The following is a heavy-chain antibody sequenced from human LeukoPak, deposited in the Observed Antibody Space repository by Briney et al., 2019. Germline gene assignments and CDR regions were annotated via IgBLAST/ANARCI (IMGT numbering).Heavy chain of an antibody. J-gene: IGHJ3*01. CDR2: INADGSTA. V-gene: IGHV3-74*01. CDR3: VVVVEPPDSDGFDV. D-gene: IGHD1-14*01. CDR1: GFTCGNSW. Sequence: PGGSLRLSCAASGFTCGNSWVHWVRQAPGKGLVWVSLINADGSTATYADSVKGRFTISRDNARNTLSLQMNSLIIEDTAVYYCVVVVEPPDSDGFDVWGQGTMITVSS.